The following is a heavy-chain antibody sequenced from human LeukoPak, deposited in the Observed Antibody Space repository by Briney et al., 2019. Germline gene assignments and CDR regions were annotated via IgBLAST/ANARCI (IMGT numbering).Heavy chain of an antibody. CDR1: KFTFSHYG. V-gene: IGHV3-33*06. Sequence: PGGSLRLSCAASKFTFSHYGMHWVRQAPGKGLEWVAVIWNDGSNQYYADSVKGRFTVSRDNSQNTLFLQMNSLRPEDTAVYYCAKDAQRGFDYSNSLENWGQGILVTVSS. CDR2: IWNDGSNQ. J-gene: IGHJ4*02. D-gene: IGHD4-11*01. CDR3: AKDAQRGFDYSNSLEN.